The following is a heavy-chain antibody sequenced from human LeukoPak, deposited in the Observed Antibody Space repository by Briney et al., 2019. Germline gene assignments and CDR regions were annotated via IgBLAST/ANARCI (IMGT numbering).Heavy chain of an antibody. Sequence: SETLSLTCTVSGYSISSGYYWGWIRQPPGKGLEWIGSIYHSGSTYYNPSLKSRVTISVDTSKNQFSLKLSSVTAADTAVYYCARAGYYYDSSGYLWYFDYWGQGTLVTVSS. CDR3: ARAGYYYDSSGYLWYFDY. J-gene: IGHJ4*02. CDR1: GYSISSGYY. D-gene: IGHD3-22*01. V-gene: IGHV4-38-2*02. CDR2: IYHSGST.